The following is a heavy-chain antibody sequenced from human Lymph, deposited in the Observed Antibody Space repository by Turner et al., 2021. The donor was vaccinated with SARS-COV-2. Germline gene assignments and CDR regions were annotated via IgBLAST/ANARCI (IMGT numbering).Heavy chain of an antibody. Sequence: EVQLLESGGGLVQPGGSLRLSCAASGFTLSSYAMSWVRKDPGKGLEWVSALSGSGGSPYYADSVKGRFTISRDNSKNTLYLQMNSLRAEDTAVYYCAKNEMAMIVVVITLFDYWGQGTLVTVSS. CDR1: GFTLSSYA. V-gene: IGHV3-23*01. D-gene: IGHD3-22*01. CDR3: AKNEMAMIVVVITLFDY. CDR2: LSGSGGSP. J-gene: IGHJ4*02.